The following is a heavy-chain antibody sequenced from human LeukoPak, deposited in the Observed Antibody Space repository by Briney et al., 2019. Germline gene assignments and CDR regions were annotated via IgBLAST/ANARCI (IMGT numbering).Heavy chain of an antibody. Sequence: GGSLRLSCSASGFTFSSFVINGVRQARGKGLQDVSAISSNGRSTYYAASVKGRFTISRDNSKNTLYLQMSSLRPEDTAVYYCVKRGDESYYFDYWGQGTLVIVSS. CDR3: VKRGDESYYFDY. CDR2: ISSNGRST. V-gene: IGHV3-64D*06. J-gene: IGHJ4*02. D-gene: IGHD3-16*01. CDR1: GFTFSSFV.